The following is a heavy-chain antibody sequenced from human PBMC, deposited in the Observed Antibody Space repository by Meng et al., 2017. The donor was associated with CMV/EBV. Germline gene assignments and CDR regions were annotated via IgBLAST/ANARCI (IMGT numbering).Heavy chain of an antibody. Sequence: HINLKEAGPTLVKPTQTLALTCTFSRFSLSTSGVGVGWIRQPPGKALEWPALIYWDDDKRYSPSLKSRLTITKDTSKNQVVLTMTNMDPVDTATYYCARIAAAGRFDYWGQGTLVTVSS. CDR1: RFSLSTSGVG. CDR3: ARIAAAGRFDY. J-gene: IGHJ4*02. CDR2: IYWDDDK. D-gene: IGHD6-13*01. V-gene: IGHV2-5*02.